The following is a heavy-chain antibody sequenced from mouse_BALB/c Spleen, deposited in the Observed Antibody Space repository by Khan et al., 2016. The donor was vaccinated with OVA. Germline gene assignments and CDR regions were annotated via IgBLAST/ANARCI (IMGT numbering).Heavy chain of an antibody. J-gene: IGHJ3*01. Sequence: EVQLVESGGDLVKPGGSLKLSCAASGFTFSTYGMSWVRQTPDKRLEWVATISSGGSYTYYQDSGKGRFTISRDNAKNTLYLQMSSLKSEDTAMYYCARLAYYYNSEGFAYWGQGTLVTVSA. CDR2: ISSGGSYT. V-gene: IGHV5-6*01. CDR3: ARLAYYYNSEGFAY. D-gene: IGHD1-1*01. CDR1: GFTFSTYG.